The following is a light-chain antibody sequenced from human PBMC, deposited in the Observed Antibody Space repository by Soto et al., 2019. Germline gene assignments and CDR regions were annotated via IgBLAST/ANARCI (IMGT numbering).Light chain of an antibody. CDR2: LTY. CDR3: LKHNSYPRT. J-gene: IGKJ1*01. Sequence: DIQMTQSPSSLSASVGDRVTITCRASQDIGNDVGWYQQKPGQAPKRLIYLTYSLQTGVPSRFRGSGSGTDFSLTISSLQGEDSATYFYLKHNSYPRTLDQGTKVEIK. V-gene: IGKV1-17*01. CDR1: QDIGND.